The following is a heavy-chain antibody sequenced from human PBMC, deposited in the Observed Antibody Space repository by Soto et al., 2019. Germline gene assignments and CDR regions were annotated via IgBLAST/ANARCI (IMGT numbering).Heavy chain of an antibody. CDR3: ASYYDSSGYTFDY. D-gene: IGHD3-22*01. Sequence: PWETLSLTCAVSGGSISSGGYSWSWIRQPPGKGLEWIGYIYHSGSTYYNPSLKSRVTISVDRSKNQFSLKLSSVTAADTAVYYCASYYDSSGYTFDYWGQGTLVTVSS. V-gene: IGHV4-30-2*01. CDR2: IYHSGST. CDR1: GGSISSGGYS. J-gene: IGHJ4*02.